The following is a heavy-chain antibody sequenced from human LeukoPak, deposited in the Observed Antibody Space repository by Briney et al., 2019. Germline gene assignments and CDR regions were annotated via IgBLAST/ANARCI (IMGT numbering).Heavy chain of an antibody. J-gene: IGHJ3*02. D-gene: IGHD1-26*01. Sequence: PSETLSLTCTVSGYSITRGSYWGWIRQPPGKGLEWIANIYHSGSTYYNPSLKSRVTISVDTSKNQFSLKLSSVTAADTAVYYCARDGIVGATYAFDIWGQGTMVTVSS. CDR3: ARDGIVGATYAFDI. CDR1: GYSITRGSY. CDR2: IYHSGST. V-gene: IGHV4-38-2*02.